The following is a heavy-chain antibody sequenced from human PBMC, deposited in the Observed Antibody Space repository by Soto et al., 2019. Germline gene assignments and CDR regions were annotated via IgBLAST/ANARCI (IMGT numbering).Heavy chain of an antibody. D-gene: IGHD2-21*02. J-gene: IGHJ3*02. CDR1: GFTFSSYA. CDR3: ARYIVVVTATYAFVI. Sequence: QVQLVESGGGVVQPGRSLRLSCAASGFTFSSYAMHWVRQAPGKGLEWVAVISYDGSNKYYADSVKGRFTISRDNSKNTLYLQMKSLRAEDTAVYYCARYIVVVTATYAFVIWGQGTMVTVSS. CDR2: ISYDGSNK. V-gene: IGHV3-30-3*01.